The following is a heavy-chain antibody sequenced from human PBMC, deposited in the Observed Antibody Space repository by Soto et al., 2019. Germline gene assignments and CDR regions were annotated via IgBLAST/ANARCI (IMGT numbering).Heavy chain of an antibody. CDR3: ARSLNSYYDSRGTEYFLY. V-gene: IGHV4-59*01. CDR2: IRYSGSP. CDR1: GGSINNYY. Sequence: QVQLQESGPGLVKPSETLSLTCTVSGGSINNYYWNWIRQPPGKGLEWIGYIRYSGSPNYNPSLKSRVTISVDTSKNQFSLELSTVTAADTAVYYCARSLNSYYDSRGTEYFLYWGPGTLVTVSS. D-gene: IGHD3-22*01. J-gene: IGHJ1*01.